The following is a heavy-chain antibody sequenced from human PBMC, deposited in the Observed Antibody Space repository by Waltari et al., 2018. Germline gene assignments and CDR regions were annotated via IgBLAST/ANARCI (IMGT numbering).Heavy chain of an antibody. J-gene: IGHJ5*01. CDR2: IYTTGTP. V-gene: IGHV4-4*07. CDR3: ARMKNNRESAASWYPPSFDS. CDR1: GASISHFY. Sequence: QVHLQESGPGLVKPSDTLSLTCSVSGASISHFYWSWIRLSAAHGLEWVERIYTTGTPNYSPSLTSRVTMSIDTSKNLLSLNLRSVTAADTGTYYCARMKNNRESAASWYPPSFDSWGQGIHVTVSS. D-gene: IGHD6-13*01.